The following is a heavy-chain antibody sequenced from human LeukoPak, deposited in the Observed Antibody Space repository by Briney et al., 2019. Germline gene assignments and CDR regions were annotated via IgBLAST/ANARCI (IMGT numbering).Heavy chain of an antibody. CDR2: IYYSGST. Sequence: SETLSLTCTVSGGSISSSSYYWGWIRQPLGKGLEWIGSIYYSGSTYYNPSLKSRVTISVDTSKNQFSLKLSSVTAADTAVYYCARTSGSYYRGGNFDYWGQGTLVTVSS. D-gene: IGHD1-26*01. CDR3: ARTSGSYYRGGNFDY. CDR1: GGSISSSSYY. V-gene: IGHV4-39*01. J-gene: IGHJ4*02.